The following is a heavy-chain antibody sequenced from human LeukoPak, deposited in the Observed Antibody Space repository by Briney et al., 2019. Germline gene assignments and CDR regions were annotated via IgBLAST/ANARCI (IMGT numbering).Heavy chain of an antibody. CDR1: GFTFSSYG. Sequence: GGSLRLSCAASGFTFSSYGMHWVRQAPGKGPEWVAVIWYDGSNKYYADSVKGRFTISRDNSKNTLYLQMNSLRAEDTAVYYCARDVDDSYYFDYWGQGTLVTVSS. J-gene: IGHJ4*02. CDR3: ARDVDDSYYFDY. CDR2: IWYDGSNK. V-gene: IGHV3-33*01. D-gene: IGHD5-12*01.